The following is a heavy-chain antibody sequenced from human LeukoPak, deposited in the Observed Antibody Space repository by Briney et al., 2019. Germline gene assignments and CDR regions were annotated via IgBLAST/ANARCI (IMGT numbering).Heavy chain of an antibody. D-gene: IGHD6-13*01. CDR2: INPNSGGT. CDR3: ARVGSLYSSSWLNWFDP. Sequence: ASVTVSCKASGYTFTGYYMHWVRQAPGQGLEWMGWINPNSGGTNYAQKFQGRVTMTRDTSISTAYMELSRLRSDDTAVYYCARVGSLYSSSWLNWFDPWGQGTLVTVSS. J-gene: IGHJ5*02. CDR1: GYTFTGYY. V-gene: IGHV1-2*02.